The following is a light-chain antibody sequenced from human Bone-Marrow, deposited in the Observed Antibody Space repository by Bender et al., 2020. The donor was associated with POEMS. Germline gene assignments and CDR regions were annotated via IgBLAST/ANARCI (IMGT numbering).Light chain of an antibody. Sequence: QSALIQPPSVSGSPGQSVTISCTGTSSDVGSYDYVSWYQHHPGKAPKLIIYEVTSRPSGVSNRFSGSKSGNTASLTISGLQAEDEADYYCSSYIRTSVQVGGGTKLTVL. CDR3: SSYIRTSVQ. J-gene: IGLJ2*01. V-gene: IGLV2-14*01. CDR2: EVT. CDR1: SSDVGSYDY.